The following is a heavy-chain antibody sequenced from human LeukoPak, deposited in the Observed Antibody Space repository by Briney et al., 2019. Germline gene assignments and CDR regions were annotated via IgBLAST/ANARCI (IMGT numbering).Heavy chain of an antibody. Sequence: SETLSLTCAVYGGSFSGYYWSWIRQPPGKGLEWIGYISYSGSTNYNPSLKSRVTISVDTSKNQFSLKLSSVTAADTAVYYCARGSGWSVGYFDYWGQGTLVTVSS. CDR3: ARGSGWSVGYFDY. V-gene: IGHV4-59*08. CDR2: ISYSGST. CDR1: GGSFSGYY. D-gene: IGHD6-19*01. J-gene: IGHJ4*02.